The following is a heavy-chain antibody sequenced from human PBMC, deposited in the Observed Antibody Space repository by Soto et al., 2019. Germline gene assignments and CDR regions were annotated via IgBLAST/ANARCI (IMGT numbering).Heavy chain of an antibody. J-gene: IGHJ4*02. Sequence: SETLSLICAVYGGSFSGYYWSWIRQPPGKGLEWIGEINHSGSTNYNPSLKSRVTISVDTSKSQFSLKLSSVTAADTAVYYCARLPQYYYDSSGYYSVAAYWGQGTLVTVS. CDR1: GGSFSGYY. V-gene: IGHV4-34*01. D-gene: IGHD3-22*01. CDR2: INHSGST. CDR3: ARLPQYYYDSSGYYSVAAY.